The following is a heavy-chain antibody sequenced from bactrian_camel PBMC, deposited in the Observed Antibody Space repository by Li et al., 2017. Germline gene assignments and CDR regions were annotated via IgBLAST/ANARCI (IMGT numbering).Heavy chain of an antibody. CDR3: ATVSFGTCTKVHGVNDFGA. CDR2: IYAGGGST. J-gene: IGHJ6*01. D-gene: IGHD4*01. V-gene: IGHV3S40*01. Sequence: DVQLVESGGGSARAGGTLTLSCAAAIDYSTTLCMAWFRQVPGKEREAVAAIYAGGGSTFYADSVKGRFTISQDGAENTVFLQMRSLKPEDTAMYYCATVSFGTCTKVHGVNDFGAWGQGTQVTVS. CDR1: DYSTTLC.